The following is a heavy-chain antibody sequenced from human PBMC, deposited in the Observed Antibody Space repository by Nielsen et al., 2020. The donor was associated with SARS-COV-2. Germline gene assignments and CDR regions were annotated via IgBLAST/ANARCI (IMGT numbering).Heavy chain of an antibody. V-gene: IGHV3-23*01. D-gene: IGHD5-12*01. CDR1: GFTFSSYA. CDR2: ISGSGGST. J-gene: IGHJ3*02. CDR3: AKQYSDNYYDAFDI. Sequence: GGSLRLSCAASGFTFSSYAMRWVRQAPGKGLEWVSAISGSGGSTYYADSEKGRFTISRDNSKNTLFLQMNSLRAEDTAVYYCAKQYSDNYYDAFDIWGQGTMVTVSS.